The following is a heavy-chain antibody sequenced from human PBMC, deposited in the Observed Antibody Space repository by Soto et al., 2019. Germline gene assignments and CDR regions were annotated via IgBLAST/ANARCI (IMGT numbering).Heavy chain of an antibody. V-gene: IGHV1-69*13. CDR1: GGTFSSYA. D-gene: IGHD6-6*01. CDR2: IIPIFGTA. Sequence: SVKVSCKASGGTFSSYAISWVRQAPGQGLEWMGGIIPIFGTANYAQKFQGRVTITADESTSTAYMELSSLRSEDTAVYYCARQGIAARRGAFEIWGQGTMVTGSS. CDR3: ARQGIAARRGAFEI. J-gene: IGHJ3*02.